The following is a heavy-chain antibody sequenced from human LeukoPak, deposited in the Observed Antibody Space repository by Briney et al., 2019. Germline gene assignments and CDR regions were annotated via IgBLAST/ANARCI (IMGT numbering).Heavy chain of an antibody. CDR2: IYTSGST. Sequence: SETLSLTCTVSGGSISSGSYYWSWIRQPAGKGLEWIGRIYTSGSTNYNPSLKSRVTISVDTSKNQFSLKLSSVTAADTAVHYCAANSADYNTLGSSYKVWGQGTLVTVSS. D-gene: IGHD3-10*01. J-gene: IGHJ4*02. CDR3: AANSADYNTLGSSYKV. CDR1: GGSISSGSYY. V-gene: IGHV4-61*02.